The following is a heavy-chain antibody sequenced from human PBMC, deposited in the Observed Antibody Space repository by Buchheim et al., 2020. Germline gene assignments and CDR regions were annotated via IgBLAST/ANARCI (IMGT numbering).Heavy chain of an antibody. CDR3: AKDWDDSSGYYYAYDAFDI. CDR2: ISGSGGST. Sequence: EVQLLESGGGLVQPGGSLRLSCAASGFTFSSYAMSCVRQAPGKGLELVSAISGSGGSTYYADSVKGRFTISRDNSKNTLYLQMNSLRAEDTAVYYCAKDWDDSSGYYYAYDAFDIWGQGT. CDR1: GFTFSSYA. D-gene: IGHD3-22*01. V-gene: IGHV3-23*01. J-gene: IGHJ3*02.